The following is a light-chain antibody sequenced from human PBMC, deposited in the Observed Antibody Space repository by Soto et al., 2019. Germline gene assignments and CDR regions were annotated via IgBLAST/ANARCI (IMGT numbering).Light chain of an antibody. CDR1: SSKIGAGYD. Sequence: QSVLTQPPSVSGAPGPRVTISCSGSSSKIGAGYDVHWYQQLPGTAPKLLIYGNSNRPSGVPDRFSGSKSGTSASLAITGLQAEDEADYYCQSSDSSRSGSVFGTGTKVPV. CDR3: QSSDSSRSGSV. J-gene: IGLJ1*01. V-gene: IGLV1-40*01. CDR2: GNS.